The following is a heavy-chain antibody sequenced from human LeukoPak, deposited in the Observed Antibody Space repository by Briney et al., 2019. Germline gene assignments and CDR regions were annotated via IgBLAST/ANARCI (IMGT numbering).Heavy chain of an antibody. CDR1: GYSFSSYY. Sequence: GASVKVSYKASGYSFSSYYIHWVRQAPGQGLEWMGIINPSGATTTYAQKFQGRVTMTRDTSTSTVYMELSSLRSEDTAVYYCARERGAMVTFWDYWGQGTLVTVSS. V-gene: IGHV1-46*01. D-gene: IGHD5-18*01. CDR2: INPSGATT. J-gene: IGHJ4*02. CDR3: ARERGAMVTFWDY.